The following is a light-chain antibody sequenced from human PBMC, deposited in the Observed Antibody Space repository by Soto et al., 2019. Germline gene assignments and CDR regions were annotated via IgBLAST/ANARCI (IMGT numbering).Light chain of an antibody. J-gene: IGLJ1*01. Sequence: QSALTQPPSASGSPGQSVTISCTGTSSDVGGYNYVSWYQQNPGKAPKLMIYEVNKRPSGVPDRFSGSKSGNTASLTVSGLQAEDEADYYCSSYAGSSKYVFGTGTKLTVL. CDR1: SSDVGGYNY. CDR2: EVN. V-gene: IGLV2-8*01. CDR3: SSYAGSSKYV.